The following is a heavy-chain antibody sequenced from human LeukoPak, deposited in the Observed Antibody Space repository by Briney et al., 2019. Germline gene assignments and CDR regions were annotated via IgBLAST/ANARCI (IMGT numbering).Heavy chain of an antibody. CDR3: AICDSSGYYFVNAFDI. V-gene: IGHV1-69*05. CDR1: GGTFNNYA. D-gene: IGHD3-22*01. CDR2: IIPIFGTA. J-gene: IGHJ3*02. Sequence: GASVKVSCKASGGTFNNYAINWVRQAPGQGLEWMGGIIPIFGTANYAQKFQGRVTITTDESTSTAYMELSSLRSEDTAVYYCAICDSSGYYFVNAFDIWDQGTMVTVSS.